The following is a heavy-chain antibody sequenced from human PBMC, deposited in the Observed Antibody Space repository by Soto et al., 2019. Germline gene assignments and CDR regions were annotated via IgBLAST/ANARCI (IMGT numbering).Heavy chain of an antibody. J-gene: IGHJ4*02. CDR3: ARDLGGWPDY. D-gene: IGHD2-15*01. CDR1: GYTFTSYA. Sequence: ASVKVSCKASGYTFTSYAMHWARQAPGQRLEWMGWINAGNGNTKYSQKFQGRVTITRDTSASTAYMELSSLSFEDTAVYYCARDLGGWPDYLGQGTLVTVSS. V-gene: IGHV1-3*01. CDR2: INAGNGNT.